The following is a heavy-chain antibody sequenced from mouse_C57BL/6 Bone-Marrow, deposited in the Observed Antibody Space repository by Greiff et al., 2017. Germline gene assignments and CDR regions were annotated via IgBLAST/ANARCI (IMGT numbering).Heavy chain of an antibody. J-gene: IGHJ4*01. CDR1: GFTFSSYG. CDR2: ISSGGSYT. V-gene: IGHV5-6*02. Sequence: EVKLVESGGDLVKPGGSLKLSCAASGFTFSSYGMSWVRQTPDKRLAWVATISSGGSYTYYPDSVKGRFTISRDNATNTLYLQMSSLKSEDTAMYYCARRGPVYAMDYWGQGTSVTVSA. CDR3: ARRGPVYAMDY.